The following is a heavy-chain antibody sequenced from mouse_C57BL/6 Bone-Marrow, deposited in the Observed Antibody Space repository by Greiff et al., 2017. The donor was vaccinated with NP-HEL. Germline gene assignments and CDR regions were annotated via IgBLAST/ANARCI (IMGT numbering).Heavy chain of an antibody. CDR1: GYTFTGYW. CDR3: ARKGLSGREFAY. J-gene: IGHJ3*01. CDR2: ILPGSGST. D-gene: IGHD3-1*01. Sequence: QVQLQQSGAELMKPGASVKLSCKATGYTFTGYWIEWVKQRPGHGLEWIGEILPGSGSTNYNEKFKGKATFTADTSSNTAYMQLSSVTTEDSAIYYCARKGLSGREFAYWGQGTLVTVSA. V-gene: IGHV1-9*01.